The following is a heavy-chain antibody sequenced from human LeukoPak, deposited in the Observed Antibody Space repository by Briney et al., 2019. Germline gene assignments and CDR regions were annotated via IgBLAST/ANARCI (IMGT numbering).Heavy chain of an antibody. V-gene: IGHV1-2*02. Sequence: ASVKVSCKASGYTFTSYDINWVRQATGQGLEWMGWMNPNSGGTNYAQKFQGRVTMTRDTSISTAYMELSRLRSDDTAVYYCARVAGPRIYYFDYWGQGTLVTVSS. D-gene: IGHD2-15*01. J-gene: IGHJ4*02. CDR3: ARVAGPRIYYFDY. CDR1: GYTFTSYD. CDR2: MNPNSGGT.